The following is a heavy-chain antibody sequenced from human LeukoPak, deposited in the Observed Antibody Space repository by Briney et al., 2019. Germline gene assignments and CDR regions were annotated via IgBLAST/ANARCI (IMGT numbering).Heavy chain of an antibody. Sequence: PGGSLRLSCAASGFTFSSYSMNWVRQAPGKGLEWVSAISGSGGSTYYADSVKGRFTISRDNSKNTLYLQMNSLRAEDTAVYYCAKDYYDSSGYYYVGEDYWGQGTLVTVSS. CDR2: ISGSGGST. D-gene: IGHD3-22*01. CDR1: GFTFSSYS. J-gene: IGHJ4*02. CDR3: AKDYYDSSGYYYVGEDY. V-gene: IGHV3-23*01.